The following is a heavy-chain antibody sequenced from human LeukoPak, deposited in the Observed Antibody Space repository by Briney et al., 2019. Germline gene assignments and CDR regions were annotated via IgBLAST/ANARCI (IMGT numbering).Heavy chain of an antibody. J-gene: IGHJ4*02. V-gene: IGHV4-31*03. CDR2: IYYSGST. D-gene: IGHD1-26*01. Sequence: SQTLSLTCTVSGGSISSGGYYWSWIRQHPGKGLEWIGYIYYSGSTYYNPSLKSRVTISVDTSKNQFSLKLSSVTAADTAVYYCAREVGATRFYYFDYWGQGTLVTVSS. CDR1: GGSISSGGYY. CDR3: AREVGATRFYYFDY.